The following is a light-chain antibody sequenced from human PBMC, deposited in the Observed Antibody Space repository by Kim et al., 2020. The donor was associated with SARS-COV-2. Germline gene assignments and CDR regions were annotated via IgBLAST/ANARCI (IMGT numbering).Light chain of an antibody. CDR1: KLGEKY. Sequence: VSPGQTVTLTCSGDKLGEKYSCWYQQRSGKSPILLIYQDFKRPSGIPERFSGSNFGNTATLTISGTQTVDEADYYCQAWDSGTVVFGGGTQLTVL. CDR2: QDF. CDR3: QAWDSGTVV. V-gene: IGLV3-1*01. J-gene: IGLJ2*01.